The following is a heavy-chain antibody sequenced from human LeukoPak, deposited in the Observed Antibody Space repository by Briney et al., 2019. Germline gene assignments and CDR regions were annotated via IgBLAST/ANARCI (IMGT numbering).Heavy chain of an antibody. CDR2: ISSSGSTI. J-gene: IGHJ4*02. V-gene: IGHV3-48*03. D-gene: IGHD7-27*01. Sequence: GGSLRLSCAASGFTFSSYEMNWVRQAPGKGLEWVSYISSSGSTIYYADSVKGRFTISRDNAKNSLYLQMNSLRAEDTAGYYCASNWGYFDYWGQGTLVTVSS. CDR3: ASNWGYFDY. CDR1: GFTFSSYE.